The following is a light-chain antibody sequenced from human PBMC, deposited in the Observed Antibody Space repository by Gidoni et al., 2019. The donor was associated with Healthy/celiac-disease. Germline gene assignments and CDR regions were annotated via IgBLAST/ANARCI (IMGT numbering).Light chain of an antibody. V-gene: IGLV2-14*01. CDR2: EVS. Sequence: QSALTQPASVSGSPAQSITISCTGTSSYVGGYNYFSWYQQHPGKAPKLMIYEVSNRPSGVSNRFSGSKSGNTASLTISGLQAEDEADYYCSSYTSSSTPVVFGGGTKLTVL. CDR1: SSYVGGYNY. J-gene: IGLJ2*01. CDR3: SSYTSSSTPVV.